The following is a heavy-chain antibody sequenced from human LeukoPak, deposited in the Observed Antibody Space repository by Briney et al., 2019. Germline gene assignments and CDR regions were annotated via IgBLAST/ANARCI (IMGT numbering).Heavy chain of an antibody. CDR3: ARPDSGSYYGDAFDI. CDR2: INHSGST. Sequence: PSETLSLTCAVYGGSFSGYYWSWIRQPPGKGLEWIGEINHSGSTNYNPSLKSRVTISVDTSKNQFSLKLSSVTAADTAVYYCARPDSGSYYGDAFDIWGQGTMVTVSS. D-gene: IGHD1-26*01. CDR1: GGSFSGYY. J-gene: IGHJ3*02. V-gene: IGHV4-34*01.